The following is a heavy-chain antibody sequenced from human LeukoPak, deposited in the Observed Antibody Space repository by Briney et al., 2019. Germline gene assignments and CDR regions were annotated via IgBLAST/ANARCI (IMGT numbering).Heavy chain of an antibody. CDR1: GGSISSSSYY. Sequence: PSETLSLTCTVSGGSISSSSYYWGWIRQPPGKGLEWIGSIYYSGGTYYNPSLKSRITISVDTSKNQFSLKLSSVTAADTAVYYCARGRKRYSSGPRPLNWFDPWGQGTLVTVSS. J-gene: IGHJ5*02. D-gene: IGHD6-19*01. V-gene: IGHV4-39*07. CDR2: IYYSGGT. CDR3: ARGRKRYSSGPRPLNWFDP.